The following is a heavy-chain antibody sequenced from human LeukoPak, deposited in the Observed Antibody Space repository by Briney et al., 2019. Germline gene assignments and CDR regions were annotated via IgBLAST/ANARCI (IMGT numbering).Heavy chain of an antibody. CDR2: ISGSGGST. CDR3: AIDYDDYGPFDY. J-gene: IGHJ4*02. CDR1: GFTFSSYG. V-gene: IGHV3-23*01. Sequence: GGSLRLSCAASGFTFSSYGMSWVRQAPGKGLEWVSAISGSGGSTYYADSVKGRFTISRDNSKNTLYLQMNSLRAEDTAVYYCAIDYDDYGPFDYWGQGTLVTVSS. D-gene: IGHD4-17*01.